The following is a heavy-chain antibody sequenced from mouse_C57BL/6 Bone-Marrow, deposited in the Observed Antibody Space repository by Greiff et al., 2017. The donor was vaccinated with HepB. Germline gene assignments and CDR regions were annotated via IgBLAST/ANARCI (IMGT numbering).Heavy chain of an antibody. J-gene: IGHJ4*01. CDR2: IRNKANGYTT. CDR1: GFTFTDYY. Sequence: DVHLVESGGGLVQPGGSLSLSCAASGFTFTDYYMSWVRQPPGKALEWLGFIRNKANGYTTEYSASVKGRFTISRDNSQSILYLQMNALRAEDSATYYCARYGTTKAMDYWGQGTSVTVSS. D-gene: IGHD1-1*01. V-gene: IGHV7-3*01. CDR3: ARYGTTKAMDY.